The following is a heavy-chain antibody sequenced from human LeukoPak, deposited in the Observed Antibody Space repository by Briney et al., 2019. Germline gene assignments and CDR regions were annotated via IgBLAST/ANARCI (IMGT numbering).Heavy chain of an antibody. CDR1: GFSVSTNY. D-gene: IGHD2-2*01. V-gene: IGHV3-53*01. Sequence: PGGSLRLSCAASGFSVSTNYMTWVRQAPGKGLEWVSVIYSGGATYYADSVKGRFTISRDNFKKTLFFQMNSLRVEDTAVYYCAPVVPTADFDYWGQGTLVTVSS. CDR2: IYSGGAT. J-gene: IGHJ4*02. CDR3: APVVPTADFDY.